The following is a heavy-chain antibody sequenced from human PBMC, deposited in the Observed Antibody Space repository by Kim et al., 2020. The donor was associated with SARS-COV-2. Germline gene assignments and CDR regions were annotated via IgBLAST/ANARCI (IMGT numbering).Heavy chain of an antibody. D-gene: IGHD7-27*01. CDR1: GNTFTTSA. V-gene: IGHV7-4-1*02. CDR2: ISTLTGNP. CDR3: ATNRWGSGY. Sequence: ASVKVSCKTSGNTFTTSAVNWVRQAPGQGLEWMGWISTLTGNPTYAQGFTGRVLFSLDTSVSTAYLQISSLRSEDTAVYYCATNRWGSGYWGQGTLVTVSS. J-gene: IGHJ4*02.